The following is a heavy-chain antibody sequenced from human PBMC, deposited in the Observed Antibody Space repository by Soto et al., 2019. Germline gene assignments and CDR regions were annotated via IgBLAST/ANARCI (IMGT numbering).Heavy chain of an antibody. J-gene: IGHJ1*01. CDR2: ISYDGSNK. CDR3: ATDPYAHCSGGSCYPAGYFQH. D-gene: IGHD2-15*01. Sequence: QVQLVESGGGVVQPGRSLRLSCAASGFTFSSYGMHWVRQAPGKGLEWVAVISYDGSNKYYADSVKGRFTISRDNSKNXPXLXTNRLRAEDTAVYYCATDPYAHCSGGSCYPAGYFQHWGQGTLVTVSS. V-gene: IGHV3-30*03. CDR1: GFTFSSYG.